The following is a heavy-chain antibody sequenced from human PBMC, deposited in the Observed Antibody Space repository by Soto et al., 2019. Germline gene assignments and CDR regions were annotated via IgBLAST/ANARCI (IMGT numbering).Heavy chain of an antibody. CDR3: ASIGPRYAGGAFDV. D-gene: IGHD2-2*01. J-gene: IGHJ3*01. CDR2: ISGYKGNT. V-gene: IGHV1-18*01. Sequence: QVQLEQSGTEVKKPGAAVGVSCKTSGHTFNSYGITWVRQAPGQGLEWMGWISGYKGNTNYAQKLQGRVTMTTDTSTSTAYMELRSLRSDDTAVYYCASIGPRYAGGAFDVWGQGTSVTVSS. CDR1: GHTFNSYG.